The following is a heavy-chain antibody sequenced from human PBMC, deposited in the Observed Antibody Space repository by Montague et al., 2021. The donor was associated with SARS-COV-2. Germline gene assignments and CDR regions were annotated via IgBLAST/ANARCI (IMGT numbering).Heavy chain of an antibody. J-gene: IGHJ4*02. CDR2: IYYSRXT. CDR3: ARDVGWYSSSWFDY. V-gene: IGHV4-31*03. Sequence: TLSLTCTVSGGSTSSGGYYWSWIRQHPGKGLEWIGYIYYSRXTXYXXXXKXRVTISVDTSKNQFSLKLSSVTAADTAVYYCARDVGWYSSSWFDYWGQGTLVTVSS. D-gene: IGHD6-13*01. CDR1: GGSTSSGGYY.